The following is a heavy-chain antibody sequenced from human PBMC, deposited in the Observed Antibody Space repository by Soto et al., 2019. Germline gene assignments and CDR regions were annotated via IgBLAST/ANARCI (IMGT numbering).Heavy chain of an antibody. CDR1: GYNFHTDC. D-gene: IGHD4-17*01. CDR3: ARPTDYHYGMQV. V-gene: IGHV5-51*01. Sequence: GESLKISCDGSGYNFHTDCIALVLQMPGKGLEWMGFIYPHDSDTRYSPSFRGQVTISADKSINTAYLQWTSLKASDTAIYFCARPTDYHYGMQVWGQGTTVTVSS. J-gene: IGHJ6*02. CDR2: IYPHDSDT.